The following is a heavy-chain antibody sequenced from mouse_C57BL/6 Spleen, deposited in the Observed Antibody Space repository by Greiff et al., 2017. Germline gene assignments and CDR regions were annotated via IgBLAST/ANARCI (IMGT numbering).Heavy chain of an antibody. J-gene: IGHJ2*01. V-gene: IGHV5-6*01. CDR1: GFTFSSYG. Sequence: EVMLVESGGDLVKPGGSLKLSCAASGFTFSSYGMSWVRQTPDKRLEWVATISSGGSYTYYPDSVKGRFTISRDNAKNTLYLQMSSLKSEDTAMDYCARQDTTVVALFDYWGQGTTLTVSS. D-gene: IGHD1-1*01. CDR3: ARQDTTVVALFDY. CDR2: ISSGGSYT.